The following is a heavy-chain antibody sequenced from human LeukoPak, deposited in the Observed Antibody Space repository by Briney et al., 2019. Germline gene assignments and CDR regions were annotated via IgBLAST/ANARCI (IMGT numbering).Heavy chain of an antibody. CDR1: GYTFTGYY. Sequence: ASVKVSCKASGYTFTGYYMHWVRQAPGQGLEWMGRINPNSGGTNYAQKFQGRVTMTGDTSISTAYMELSRLRSDDTAVYYCARETSNPYYYGSGSLFDYWGQGTLVTVSS. V-gene: IGHV1-2*06. CDR2: INPNSGGT. D-gene: IGHD3-10*01. J-gene: IGHJ4*02. CDR3: ARETSNPYYYGSGSLFDY.